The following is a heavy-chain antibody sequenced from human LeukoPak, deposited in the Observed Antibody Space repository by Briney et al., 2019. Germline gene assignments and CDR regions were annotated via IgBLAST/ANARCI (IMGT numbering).Heavy chain of an antibody. J-gene: IGHJ4*02. CDR2: FDPEDGET. CDR3: ATAERQGDGEADY. Sequence: ASVKVSCKVSGYTLTELFMHWVRQAPGKGREWMGGFDPEDGETIYAQKFQGRVTMTEDTSTDTAYMELSSLRSEDTAVYYCATAERQGDGEADYWGQGTLVTVSS. CDR1: GYTLTELF. D-gene: IGHD1-1*01. V-gene: IGHV1-24*01.